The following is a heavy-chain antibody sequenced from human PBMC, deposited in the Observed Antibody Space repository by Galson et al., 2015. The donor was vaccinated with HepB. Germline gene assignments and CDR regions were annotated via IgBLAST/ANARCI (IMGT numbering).Heavy chain of an antibody. J-gene: IGHJ4*02. CDR1: GFTVNTNY. CDR3: ARGPTYGYYFEY. D-gene: IGHD3-10*01. CDR2: IYSGGST. Sequence: SLRLSCAASGFTVNTNYMNWVRQAPGKGLKWVSAIYSGGSTYYADSVKGRFTISRDNSKNTLYLQMNDLRVEDTAVYYCARGPTYGYYFEYWGQGTLVTVSS. V-gene: IGHV3-66*01.